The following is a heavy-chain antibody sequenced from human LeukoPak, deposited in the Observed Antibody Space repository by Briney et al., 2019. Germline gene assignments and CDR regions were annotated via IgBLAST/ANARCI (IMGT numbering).Heavy chain of an antibody. CDR2: ISSSSSYV. D-gene: IGHD2-2*02. V-gene: IGHV3-21*01. CDR1: GFSFSSYS. J-gene: IGHJ4*02. Sequence: GGSLRHSCAASGFSFSSYSMNWVRQAPGKGLEWVSSISSSSSYVYYADSVKGRFTISRDNAKNSLYLQMNSLRAEDTAVYYCARVDCSSISCYKVPDYWGQGTLVTVSS. CDR3: ARVDCSSISCYKVPDY.